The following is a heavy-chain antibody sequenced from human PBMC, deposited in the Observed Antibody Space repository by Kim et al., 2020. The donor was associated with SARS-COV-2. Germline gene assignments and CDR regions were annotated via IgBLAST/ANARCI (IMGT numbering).Heavy chain of an antibody. Sequence: QKFQGRVTITADESTSTAYMELSSLRSEDTAVYYCARGGNWNDASNWFDPWGQGTLVTVSS. D-gene: IGHD1-20*01. V-gene: IGHV1-69*01. CDR3: ARGGNWNDASNWFDP. J-gene: IGHJ5*02.